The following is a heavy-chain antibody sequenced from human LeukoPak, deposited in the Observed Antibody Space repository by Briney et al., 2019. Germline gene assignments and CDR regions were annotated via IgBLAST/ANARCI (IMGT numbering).Heavy chain of an antibody. D-gene: IGHD6-19*01. Sequence: ASVKVFCKASGYTFTSYYMHWVRQAPGQGLEWMGIINPSGGSTSYAQKFQGRVTMTRDMSTNTVYMELSSLRSEDTAVYYCAGDLNSGGDAFDIWGQGTMVTVSS. CDR3: AGDLNSGGDAFDI. CDR1: GYTFTSYY. V-gene: IGHV1-46*01. J-gene: IGHJ3*02. CDR2: INPSGGST.